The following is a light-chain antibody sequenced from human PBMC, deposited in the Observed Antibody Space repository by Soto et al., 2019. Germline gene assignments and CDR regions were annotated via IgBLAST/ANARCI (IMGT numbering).Light chain of an antibody. CDR3: QQYGSSLYT. Sequence: EIVLTQSPGTLSLSPGERATLSCRASQSVSSSYLAWYQQKPGQAPRLLIYGASSRATGIPDGFSGSGSGTDFTLTISRLEPEDFAVYYWQQYGSSLYTFGQGTKLEIK. CDR2: GAS. J-gene: IGKJ2*01. V-gene: IGKV3-20*01. CDR1: QSVSSSY.